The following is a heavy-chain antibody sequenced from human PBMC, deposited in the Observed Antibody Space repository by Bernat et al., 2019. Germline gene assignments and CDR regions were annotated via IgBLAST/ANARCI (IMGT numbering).Heavy chain of an antibody. CDR3: AKESCCGCSCWGHFDA. Sequence: EVQLVESGGGLVQPGGSLKLSCAAFGFTFSGSAMRWVRQASGKGLAWVGRIISSANSCARACAASLTGRFTIAAEESNSASYLEVYSLTPEDTAIYYGAKESCCGCSCWGHFDAWGEGALVCISP. D-gene: IGHD2-15*01. J-gene: IGHJ5*01. CDR1: GFTFSGSA. CDR2: IISSANSCAR. V-gene: IGHV3-73*02.